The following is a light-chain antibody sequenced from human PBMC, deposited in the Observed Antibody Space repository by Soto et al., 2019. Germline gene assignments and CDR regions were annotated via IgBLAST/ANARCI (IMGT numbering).Light chain of an antibody. J-gene: IGKJ4*01. CDR1: QSISSW. Sequence: DIQMTQSPSTLSAYVGDRVTITCRASQSISSWLALYQQKPGKAPNLLFYKASSLEIGVPSRFSGSGSGTEFTLTISSLQPDDFANYYCQQYNSYPLTFGGGTKVEIK. CDR3: QQYNSYPLT. CDR2: KAS. V-gene: IGKV1-5*03.